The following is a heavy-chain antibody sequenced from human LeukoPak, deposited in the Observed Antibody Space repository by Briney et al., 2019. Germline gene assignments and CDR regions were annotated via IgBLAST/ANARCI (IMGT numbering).Heavy chain of an antibody. CDR1: GFTFSNYA. V-gene: IGHV3-30*02. CDR3: TRSAYCTGGTCYSKTFDY. J-gene: IGHJ4*02. CDR2: IRFDGSHK. D-gene: IGHD2-15*01. Sequence: GGSLRLSCAASGFTFSNYAMHWVRQAPGKEPEWVALIRFDGSHKYYADSVKGRFTISRDNSRDTLSLQMSSLRAEDTAVYYCTRSAYCTGGTCYSKTFDYWGQGTLVTVSS.